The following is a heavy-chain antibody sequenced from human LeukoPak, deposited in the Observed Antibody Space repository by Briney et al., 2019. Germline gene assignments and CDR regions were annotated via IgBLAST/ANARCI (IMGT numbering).Heavy chain of an antibody. CDR1: GFTFRSNY. CDR3: AKAGVPYCSSTSCPDTYYYYYYYMDV. CDR2: ISYDGGNK. J-gene: IGHJ6*03. V-gene: IGHV3-30*18. D-gene: IGHD2-2*01. Sequence: GGSLRLSCAASGFTFRSNYMSWVRQAPGKGLEWVAVISYDGGNKYYADSVKGRFTISRDNSKNTLYLQMNSLRAEDTAVYYCAKAGVPYCSSTSCPDTYYYYYYYMDVWGKGTTVTVSS.